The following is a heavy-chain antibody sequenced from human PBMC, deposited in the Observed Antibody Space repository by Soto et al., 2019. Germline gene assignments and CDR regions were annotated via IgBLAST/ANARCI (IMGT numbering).Heavy chain of an antibody. Sequence: QVQLVQSGAEVKKPGASVKVSCEAYGYTFRNYGITWVRQAPGQGLEWMGWVSAYNRNTNYAQKFQERVTMTTDTSTSTAYMELRSLRSDDTALYFCARERRWESLPYWGQGTLVTVSS. CDR1: GYTFRNYG. CDR3: ARERRWESLPY. J-gene: IGHJ4*02. CDR2: VSAYNRNT. V-gene: IGHV1-18*01. D-gene: IGHD1-26*01.